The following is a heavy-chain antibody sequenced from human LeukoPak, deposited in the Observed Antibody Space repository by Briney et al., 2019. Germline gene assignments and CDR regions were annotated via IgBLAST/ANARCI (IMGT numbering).Heavy chain of an antibody. Sequence: SETLSLTCTVSGGSISSYYWSWIRQPAGKGLEWIGRIYTSGSTNYNPSLKSRVTMSVDTSKNQFSLKLSSVTAADTAVYYCASPYCSGGSCYWGYFQHWGQGTLVTVSS. D-gene: IGHD2-15*01. CDR3: ASPYCSGGSCYWGYFQH. CDR1: GGSISSYY. V-gene: IGHV4-4*07. J-gene: IGHJ1*01. CDR2: IYTSGST.